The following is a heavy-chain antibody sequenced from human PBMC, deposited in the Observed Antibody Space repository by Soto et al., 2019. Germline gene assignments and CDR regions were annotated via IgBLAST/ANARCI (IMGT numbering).Heavy chain of an antibody. CDR2: IFPGDSDT. V-gene: IGHV5-51*01. Sequence: GESLKISCKGSGYSFTSYWIAWVRQMPGKGLEWLGNIFPGDSDTKYSPSFQGRVTLSADTSISTAYLHWSSLKASDTAMYYCAGLMGYYYDSSGYPTSGYFDYWGQGTLVTVSS. CDR3: AGLMGYYYDSSGYPTSGYFDY. D-gene: IGHD3-22*01. J-gene: IGHJ4*02. CDR1: GYSFTSYW.